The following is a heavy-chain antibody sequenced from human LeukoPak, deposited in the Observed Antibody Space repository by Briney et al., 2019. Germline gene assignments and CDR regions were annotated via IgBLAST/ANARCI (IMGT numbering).Heavy chain of an antibody. CDR1: GFTFSSYG. V-gene: IGHV3-33*01. CDR3: ARVGATGVDAFDI. D-gene: IGHD1-26*01. CDR2: IWYDGSNK. J-gene: IGHJ3*02. Sequence: PGRSLRLSCAASGFTFSSYGMHWVRQAPGKGLEWVAVIWYDGSNKYHADSVKGRFTISRDNSKNTLYLQMNSLRAEDTAVYYCARVGATGVDAFDIWGQGTMVTVSS.